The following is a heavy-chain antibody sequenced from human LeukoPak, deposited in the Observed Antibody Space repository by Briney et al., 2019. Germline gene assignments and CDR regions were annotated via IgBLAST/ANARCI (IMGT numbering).Heavy chain of an antibody. Sequence: SETLSLTCTVSGGSISSSSYYWGWIRQPPGKGLEWIGSIYYSGSTYYNPSLKSRVTISVDTSKNQFSLKLSSVTAADTAVYYCGTTLHTSYFDYWGQGTLVTASS. J-gene: IGHJ4*02. CDR1: GGSISSSSYY. V-gene: IGHV4-39*01. CDR3: GTTLHTSYFDY. CDR2: IYYSGST. D-gene: IGHD1-1*01.